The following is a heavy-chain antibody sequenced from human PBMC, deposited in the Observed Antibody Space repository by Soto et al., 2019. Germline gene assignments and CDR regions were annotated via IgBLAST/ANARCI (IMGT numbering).Heavy chain of an antibody. J-gene: IGHJ4*02. CDR2: IYYSGST. CDR3: ARHPGRSPFFDY. CDR1: GGSISSYY. Sequence: PSETLSLTCTVSGGSISSYYWSWIRQPPGKGLEWIGYIYYSGSTNYNPSLKSRVTISVDTSKNQFSLKLSSVTAADTAVYYCARHPGRSPFFDYWGQGTLVTVSS. V-gene: IGHV4-59*01.